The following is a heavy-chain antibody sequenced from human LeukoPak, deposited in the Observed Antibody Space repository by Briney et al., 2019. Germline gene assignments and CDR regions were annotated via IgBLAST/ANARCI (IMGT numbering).Heavy chain of an antibody. CDR2: TKNKGKGFTR. V-gene: IGHV3-72*01. D-gene: IGHD3-10*01. J-gene: IGHJ4*02. Sequence: GGSLRLSCAVSGITFSDHDMDWVRQAPGKGLEWCGRTKNKGKGFTREYAASVKGRFTISRDDSKNSLYLQMNSLKTEDTAIYHCVAMIREVGYWGQGILVTVSS. CDR1: GITFSDHD. CDR3: VAMIREVGY.